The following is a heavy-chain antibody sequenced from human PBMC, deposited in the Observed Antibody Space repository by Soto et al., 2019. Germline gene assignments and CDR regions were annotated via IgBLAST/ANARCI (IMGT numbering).Heavy chain of an antibody. CDR1: GGSFSGYY. V-gene: IGHV4-34*01. CDR3: ARGLSDTAMPRGNWFDP. Sequence: PSETLSLTCAVYGGSFSGYYWSWIRQPPGKGLEWIGEINRSGSTNYNPSLKSRVTTSVDTSKNQFSLKLSSVTAADTAVYYCARGLSDTAMPRGNWFDPWGQGTLVTVSS. CDR2: INRSGST. D-gene: IGHD5-18*01. J-gene: IGHJ5*02.